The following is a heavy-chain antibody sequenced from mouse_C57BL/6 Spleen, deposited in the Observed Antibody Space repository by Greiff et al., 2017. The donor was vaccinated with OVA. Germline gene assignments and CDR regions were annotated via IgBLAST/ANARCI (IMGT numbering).Heavy chain of an antibody. CDR3: ARCLLRGYFDV. V-gene: IGHV1-82*01. CDR1: GYAFSSSW. D-gene: IGHD1-1*01. CDR2: IYPGDGDT. Sequence: QVQLQQSGPELVKHGASVKISCKASGYAFSSSWMNWVKQRPGKGLEWIGRIYPGDGDTNYNGRLKGKATLTADKSSSTDYMLLSSQSADDSAVYFCARCLLRGYFDVWGTGTTVTVSS. J-gene: IGHJ1*03.